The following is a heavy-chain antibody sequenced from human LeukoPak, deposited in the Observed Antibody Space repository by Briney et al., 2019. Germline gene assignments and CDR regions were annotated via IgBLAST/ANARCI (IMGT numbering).Heavy chain of an antibody. J-gene: IGHJ3*02. V-gene: IGHV3-30*02. Sequence: PGGSLRLSCAASGFTFSSYGMHWVRQAPGKGLEWVAFIRYDGSNKYYADSVKGRFTISRDNSKNTLYPQMNSLRAEDTAVYYCAKDQVGATPGAFDIWGQGTMVTVSS. CDR2: IRYDGSNK. D-gene: IGHD1-26*01. CDR3: AKDQVGATPGAFDI. CDR1: GFTFSSYG.